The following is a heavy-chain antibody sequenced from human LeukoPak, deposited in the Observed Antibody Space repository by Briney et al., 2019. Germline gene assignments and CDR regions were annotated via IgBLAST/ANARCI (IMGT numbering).Heavy chain of an antibody. V-gene: IGHV3-23*01. J-gene: IGHJ4*02. CDR2: ISGSGGST. CDR1: GFTFSSYA. CDR3: AKTPYVWGSSDIYYYFDY. Sequence: GGSLRLSCAASGFTFSSYAMSWVRQGPGKGQEWVSTISGSGGSTYYADSVKGRFTVSRDNSKNTLYLQMNSLRAEDTAVYYCAKTPYVWGSSDIYYYFDYWGQGTLVTVSS. D-gene: IGHD3-16*01.